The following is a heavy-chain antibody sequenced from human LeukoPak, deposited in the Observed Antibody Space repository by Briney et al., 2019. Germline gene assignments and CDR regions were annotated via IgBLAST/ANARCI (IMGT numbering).Heavy chain of an antibody. CDR2: IYYSGTT. D-gene: IGHD6-19*01. CDR1: GRSISGYY. J-gene: IGHJ4*01. Sequence: SETLSLTCTVSGRSISGYYWRWIRQPPGKGLELIEYIYYSGTTNSNPSLKSRVTFSIDTSKNQFSLKLNSVTAADTAVYYCARFRQCPFDYWGHGTLVTVSS. V-gene: IGHV4-59*01. CDR3: ARFRQCPFDY.